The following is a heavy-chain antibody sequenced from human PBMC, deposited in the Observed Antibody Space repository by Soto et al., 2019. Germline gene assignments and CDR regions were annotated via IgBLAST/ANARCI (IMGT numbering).Heavy chain of an antibody. CDR3: ERGYLETRDLASYSARRSSDL. CDR1: GYTFTAYT. D-gene: IGHD1-1*01. V-gene: IGHV1-3*01. J-gene: IGHJ2*01. Sequence: ASVKVSCKTSGYTFTAYTINWVRQAPGQSLEWMGWINAANGATKYSEKLQGRVTITRDTSARTAYMDLSSLRSKDTAVYLCERGYLETRDLASYSARRSSDL. CDR2: INAANGAT.